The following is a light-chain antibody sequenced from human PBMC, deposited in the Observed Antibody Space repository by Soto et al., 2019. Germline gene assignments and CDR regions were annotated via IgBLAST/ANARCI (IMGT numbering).Light chain of an antibody. J-gene: IGLJ1*01. CDR3: QAWDSSTALV. Sequence: SYELTQPPSVSVSPGQTASITCSGDKLGDKYASWYQQKPGQSPVLVIYQDKKRPSGIPERFSGSNSGNTATLTISGTQAMDEADYYCQAWDSSTALVFGPGTKLTVL. V-gene: IGLV3-1*01. CDR1: KLGDKY. CDR2: QDK.